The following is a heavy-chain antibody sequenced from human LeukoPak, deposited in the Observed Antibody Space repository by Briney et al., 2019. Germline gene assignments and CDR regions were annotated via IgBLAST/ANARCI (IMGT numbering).Heavy chain of an antibody. CDR1: GFTFSSYA. CDR2: ISGSGGST. CDR3: ASWGRWFGELRLVDY. V-gene: IGHV3-23*01. D-gene: IGHD3-10*01. J-gene: IGHJ4*02. Sequence: GGSLRLSCAASGFTFSSYAMSWVRQAPGKGLEWVSAISGSGGSTYYADSVKGRFTISRDNSKNTLYLQMNSLRAEDTAVYYCASWGRWFGELRLVDYWGQGTLVTVSS.